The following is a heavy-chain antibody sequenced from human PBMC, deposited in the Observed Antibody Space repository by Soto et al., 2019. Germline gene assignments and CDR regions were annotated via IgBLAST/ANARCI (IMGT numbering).Heavy chain of an antibody. CDR3: ARGGPGVEGEYFQH. CDR2: IYYSGST. J-gene: IGHJ1*01. V-gene: IGHV4-31*03. Sequence: QVQLQESGPGLVKPSQTLSLTCTVSGGSISSGGYYWSWIRQHPGKGLEWIGYIYYSGSTYYNPSLKSRVTISVDTSKNQFPLKLSSVTAADTAVYYCARGGPGVEGEYFQHWGQGTLVTVSS. CDR1: GGSISSGGYY. D-gene: IGHD2-15*01.